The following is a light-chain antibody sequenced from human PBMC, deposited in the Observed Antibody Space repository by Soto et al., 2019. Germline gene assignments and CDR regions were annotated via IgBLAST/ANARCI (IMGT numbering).Light chain of an antibody. J-gene: IGLJ3*02. CDR1: SSNIGSNT. CDR3: AAWDDSLNGHWV. V-gene: IGLV1-44*01. Sequence: QPVLTQPPSASGTPGQRVTISCSGSSSNIGSNTVNWYQQLPGTAPKLLIYSNNQRPSGVPDRVSGSKSGTSASLAISGLQSEDEADYYCAAWDDSLNGHWVFGGGTKLTVL. CDR2: SNN.